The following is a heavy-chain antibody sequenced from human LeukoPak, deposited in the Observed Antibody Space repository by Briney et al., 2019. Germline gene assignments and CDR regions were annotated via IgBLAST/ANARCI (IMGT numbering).Heavy chain of an antibody. CDR2: SHANGVNT. CDR3: AKPISGGLAVSADWFDP. D-gene: IGHD6-19*01. V-gene: IGHV3-23*01. J-gene: IGHJ5*02. CDR1: GFSFNFYA. Sequence: AGSLRLSCTASGFSFNFYAMTWVRHAPGNGLQWVSTSHANGVNTYYADSVRGRFTISRDNSKDTLYLQLNSLRAEDTAIYFCAKPISGGLAVSADWFDPWGQGTLVIVSS.